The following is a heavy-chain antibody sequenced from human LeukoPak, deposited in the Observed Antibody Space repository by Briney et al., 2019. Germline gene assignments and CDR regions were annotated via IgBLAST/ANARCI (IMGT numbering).Heavy chain of an antibody. J-gene: IGHJ3*02. CDR1: GYTLTELS. CDR3: VRETGQWLAPAAFDI. D-gene: IGHD6-19*01. CDR2: ISGYNDDT. V-gene: IGHV1-18*01. Sequence: ASVKVSCKVSGYTLTELSMHWVRQAPGQGLEWMGWISGYNDDTNYAQKFQGRVTMTTDPSTNTAYMHLRSLRSDDTAVYYCVRETGQWLAPAAFDIWGQGTMVTVSS.